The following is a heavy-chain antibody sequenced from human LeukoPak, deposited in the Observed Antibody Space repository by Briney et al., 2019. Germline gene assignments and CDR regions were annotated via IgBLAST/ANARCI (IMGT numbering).Heavy chain of an antibody. J-gene: IGHJ4*02. CDR1: GGSISSSSYY. CDR2: IYYSGST. CDR3: VRQPRYDILTGPFDY. D-gene: IGHD3-9*01. Sequence: SETLSLTCTVSGGSISSSSYYWGWIRQPPGKGLEWIGSIYYSGSTYYNPSLKSRVTISVDTSKNQFSLKLSSVTAADTAVYYCVRQPRYDILTGPFDYWGQGTLVTVSS. V-gene: IGHV4-39*07.